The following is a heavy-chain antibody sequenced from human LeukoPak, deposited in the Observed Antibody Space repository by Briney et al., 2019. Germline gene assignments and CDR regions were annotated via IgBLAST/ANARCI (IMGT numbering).Heavy chain of an antibody. CDR1: GGSISGYY. CDR3: ARVLTYGSRTYYFDY. Sequence: SETLSLTCTVSGGSISGYYWSWIRQPPGKGLEWIGYIYYSGSTNYNPSLKSRVIISLDTSKNQFSLKLSSVTAADTAVHYCARVLTYGSRTYYFDYWGQGTLVTVSS. V-gene: IGHV4-59*01. J-gene: IGHJ4*02. CDR2: IYYSGST. D-gene: IGHD3-10*01.